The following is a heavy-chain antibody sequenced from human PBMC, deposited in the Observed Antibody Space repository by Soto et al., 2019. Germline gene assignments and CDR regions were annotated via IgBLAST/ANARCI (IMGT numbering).Heavy chain of an antibody. J-gene: IGHJ4*02. CDR2: IYYSGST. Sequence: SETLSLTCTVSGGSISSYYWSWIRQPPGKGLEWIGYIYYSGSTNYNPSLKSRVTISVDTSKNQFSLKLSSVTAADTAVYYCARVPDYGDFDYWGQGTLVTVSS. CDR1: GGSISSYY. V-gene: IGHV4-59*01. D-gene: IGHD4-17*01. CDR3: ARVPDYGDFDY.